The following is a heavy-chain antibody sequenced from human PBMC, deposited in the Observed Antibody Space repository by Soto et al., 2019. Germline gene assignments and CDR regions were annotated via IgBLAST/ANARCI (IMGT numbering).Heavy chain of an antibody. J-gene: IGHJ4*02. D-gene: IGHD6-13*01. CDR2: TYYRSKWYN. V-gene: IGHV6-1*01. CDR1: RDSVSSNSAA. CDR3: ARDQTIAAAAPFDC. Sequence: SETLSRTCAISRDSVSSNSAASNWIRQSPSRGLEWLGRTYYRSKWYNDYAVSVKSRITINPDTSKNQFSLQLNSVTPEDTAVYYCARDQTIAAAAPFDCWGQGTLVTVSS.